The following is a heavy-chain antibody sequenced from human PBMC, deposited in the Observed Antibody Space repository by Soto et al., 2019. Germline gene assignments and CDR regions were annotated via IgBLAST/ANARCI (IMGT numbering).Heavy chain of an antibody. J-gene: IGHJ6*02. D-gene: IGHD1-7*01. CDR3: ARGMGGRTRTNYGYYGMDV. CDR1: GYTFTSYG. CDR2: ISAYNGNT. V-gene: IGHV1-18*01. Sequence: ASVKVSCKASGYTFTSYGISWVRQAPGQGLEWMGWISAYNGNTNYAQKLQGRVTMTTDTSTSTAYMELRSLRSDDTAVYYCARGMGGRTRTNYGYYGMDVWGQGNTVTGSS.